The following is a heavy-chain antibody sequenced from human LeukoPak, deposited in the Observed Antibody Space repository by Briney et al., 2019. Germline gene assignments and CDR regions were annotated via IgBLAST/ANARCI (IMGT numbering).Heavy chain of an antibody. CDR2: INPNSGGT. D-gene: IGHD2-2*01. J-gene: IGHJ4*02. CDR3: ARDLGYCSSTSCYVIDY. CDR1: GYTFTGYY. Sequence: ASVKVSCKASGYTFTGYYMHWVRQAPGQGLERMGRINPNSGGTNYAQKFQGRVTMTRDTSISTAYMELSRLRSDDTAVYYCARDLGYCSSTSCYVIDYWGQGTLVTVSS. V-gene: IGHV1-2*06.